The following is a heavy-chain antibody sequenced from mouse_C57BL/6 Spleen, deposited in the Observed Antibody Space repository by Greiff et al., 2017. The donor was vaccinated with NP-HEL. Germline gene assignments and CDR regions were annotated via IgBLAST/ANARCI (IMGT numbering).Heavy chain of an antibody. V-gene: IGHV3-8*01. Sequence: EVKLVESGPGLAKPSQTLSLTCSVTGYSITSDYWNWIRKFPGNKLEYMGYISYSGSTYYNPSLKSRISITRDTSKNQYYQQLNSVTTEDTATYYCAMLYSNYRYFDVWGTGTTVTVSS. D-gene: IGHD2-5*01. J-gene: IGHJ1*03. CDR3: AMLYSNYRYFDV. CDR1: GYSITSDY. CDR2: ISYSGST.